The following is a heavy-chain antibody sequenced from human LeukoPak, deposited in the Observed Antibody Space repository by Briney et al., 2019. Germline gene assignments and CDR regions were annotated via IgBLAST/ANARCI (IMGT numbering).Heavy chain of an antibody. CDR1: GGSIRTYY. CDR3: AGVYAAAGVWGMDV. V-gene: IGHV4-59*01. J-gene: IGHJ6*02. Sequence: PSETLSLTCTVSGGSIRTYYWSWIRQPPGKGLEWIGYIYYSGSTNYNPSLKSRVTISVDTSKNQFSLKLSSVTAADTAVYYCAGVYAAAGVWGMDVWGQGTTVTVSS. CDR2: IYYSGST. D-gene: IGHD6-13*01.